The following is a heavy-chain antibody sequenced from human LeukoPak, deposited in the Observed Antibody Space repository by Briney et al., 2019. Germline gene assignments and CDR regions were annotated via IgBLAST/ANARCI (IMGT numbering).Heavy chain of an antibody. CDR2: ISSSSSYI. CDR1: GFTFSSYS. V-gene: IGHV3-21*01. J-gene: IGHJ6*03. Sequence: GGSLRLXCAASGFTFSSYSMNWVRQAPGKGLEWVSSISSSSSYIYYADSVKGRFTISRDNAKNSLYLQMNSLRAEDTAVYYCARDNDYYYYYYMDVWGKGTTVTVSS. D-gene: IGHD1-1*01. CDR3: ARDNDYYYYYYMDV.